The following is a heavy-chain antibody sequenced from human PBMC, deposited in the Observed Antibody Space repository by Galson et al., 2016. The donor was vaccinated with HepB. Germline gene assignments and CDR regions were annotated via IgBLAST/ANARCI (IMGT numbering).Heavy chain of an antibody. J-gene: IGHJ4*02. D-gene: IGHD5-18*01. V-gene: IGHV5-51*01. CDR2: IFPGDSDA. Sequence: QSGAEVKKPGQSLKISCQGSGYSFSSYWIGWVRQLPGKGLEWMGIIFPGDSDARYSPSFQGHVTISADKSISTAYLQCSSLKASDTAMYYCARHYNYGYAYWGQGALVTVSS. CDR1: GYSFSSYW. CDR3: ARHYNYGYAY.